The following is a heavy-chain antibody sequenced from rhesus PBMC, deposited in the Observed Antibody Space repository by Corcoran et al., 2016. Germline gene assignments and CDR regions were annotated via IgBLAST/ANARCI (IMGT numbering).Heavy chain of an antibody. CDR1: GYTFTEFS. CDR2: VDPVNGEI. CDR3: ASNKADCTGSGCYRYGLDS. V-gene: IGHV1-156*01. J-gene: IGHJ6*01. Sequence: EVQLVQSGAEVTKPGASGKVSCKVSGYTFTEFSMHGGGPAPGKGLEWIGGVDPVNGEIIHAEKFQGRVTMTEDTSTDTAYMELSSLRSEDTAVYYCASNKADCTGSGCYRYGLDSWGQGVVVTVSS. D-gene: IGHD2-21*01.